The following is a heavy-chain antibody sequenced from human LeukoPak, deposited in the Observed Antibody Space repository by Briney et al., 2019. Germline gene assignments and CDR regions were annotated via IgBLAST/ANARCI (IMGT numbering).Heavy chain of an antibody. D-gene: IGHD1-26*01. CDR2: IYYSGTT. V-gene: IGHV4-59*08. J-gene: IGHJ4*02. CDR3: ARLGSYYDY. Sequence: SETLSLTCTVSGDSISGYYWSWIRQPSGKRLEWIGNIYYSGTTNYNPSLQSRVTISVDTSKDQFSLKLSSVTVADTAVYYCARLGSYYDYWGQGTLVSVSS. CDR1: GDSISGYY.